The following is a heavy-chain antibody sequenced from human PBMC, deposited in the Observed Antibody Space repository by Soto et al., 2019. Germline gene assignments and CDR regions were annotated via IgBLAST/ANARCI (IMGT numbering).Heavy chain of an antibody. V-gene: IGHV3-30*18. D-gene: IGHD3-16*01. CDR3: AKDGAWIDY. CDR2: ISYDGSNK. CDR1: GFTFSSYG. J-gene: IGHJ4*02. Sequence: QVQLVESGGGVVQPGRSLRLSCAASGFTFSSYGMHWVRQAPGKGLEWVAVISYDGSNKYYADSVKGRFTISRDNSKNTLYLQMNSLRAGDTAVYYCAKDGAWIDYWGQGTMVTVSS.